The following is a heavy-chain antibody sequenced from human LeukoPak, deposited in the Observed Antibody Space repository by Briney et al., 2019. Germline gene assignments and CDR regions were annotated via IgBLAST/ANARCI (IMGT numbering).Heavy chain of an antibody. Sequence: GGSLRLSCTVSGITVSSNSMSWVRRAPGKGLEWVSFIYSDNTHYSDSVKGRFTISRDNSKNTLYLQMNSRRAEATAVYYCARDLNWETYWGQGTLVSVSS. J-gene: IGHJ4*02. CDR3: ARDLNWETY. V-gene: IGHV3-53*01. D-gene: IGHD7-27*01. CDR1: GITVSSNS. CDR2: IYSDNT.